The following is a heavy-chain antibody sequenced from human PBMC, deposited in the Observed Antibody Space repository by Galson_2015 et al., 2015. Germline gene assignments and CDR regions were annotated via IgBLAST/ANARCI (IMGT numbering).Heavy chain of an antibody. CDR1: GFTFNFYS. Sequence: SLRLSCAASGFTFNFYSMNWVRQAPGKGLEWVSYISSSSSTIYYADSVKGRFTISRDNAKNSLYLQMNSLRDEDTAVYYCARDALCSSTNCYAGYWGQEALVTVSS. CDR2: ISSSSSTI. CDR3: ARDALCSSTNCYAGY. D-gene: IGHD2-2*01. V-gene: IGHV3-48*02. J-gene: IGHJ4*02.